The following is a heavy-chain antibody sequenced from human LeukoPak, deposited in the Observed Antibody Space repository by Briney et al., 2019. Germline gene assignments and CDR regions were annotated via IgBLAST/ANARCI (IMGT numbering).Heavy chain of an antibody. V-gene: IGHV1-46*01. Sequence: ASVTVSCTASGYTFTSYYMHWVRQAPGQGLEWLGIINPSGGSTSYAQKFQGRVTMTRDTSTSTVYMELSSLRSEDTAVYYCARACGSDIVVVPAALDPWGQGTLVTVSS. CDR1: GYTFTSYY. J-gene: IGHJ5*02. CDR2: INPSGGST. CDR3: ARACGSDIVVVPAALDP. D-gene: IGHD2-2*01.